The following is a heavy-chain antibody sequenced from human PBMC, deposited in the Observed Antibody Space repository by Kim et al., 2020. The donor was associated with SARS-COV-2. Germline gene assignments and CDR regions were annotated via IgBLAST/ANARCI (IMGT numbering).Heavy chain of an antibody. V-gene: IGHV3-13*04. Sequence: GGSLRLSCAAYGYSFSRHDTHWVRQPTGKGLEWVSAIGRVDDTYYSGSVKGRFTISREDVKNSLYLQMNNLEAGDTAVYYCARESNVRGDWQFIDYWGQG. CDR3: ARESNVRGDWQFIDY. J-gene: IGHJ4*02. D-gene: IGHD3-9*01. CDR2: IGRVDDT. CDR1: GYSFSRHD.